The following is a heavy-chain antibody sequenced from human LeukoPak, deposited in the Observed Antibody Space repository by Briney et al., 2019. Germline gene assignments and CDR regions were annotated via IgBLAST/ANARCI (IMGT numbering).Heavy chain of an antibody. CDR2: IYYSGST. J-gene: IGHJ3*02. CDR3: ARRIVVVPAALNAFDI. V-gene: IGHV4-39*01. CDR1: GGSISSSSYY. Sequence: SETLSLTCTVSGGSISSSSYYWGWIRQPPGKGLEWIGSIYYSGSTYYNPSLKSRVTISVDTSKNQFSLKLSSVTAADTAVYYCARRIVVVPAALNAFDIWGQGTMVTVSS. D-gene: IGHD2-2*01.